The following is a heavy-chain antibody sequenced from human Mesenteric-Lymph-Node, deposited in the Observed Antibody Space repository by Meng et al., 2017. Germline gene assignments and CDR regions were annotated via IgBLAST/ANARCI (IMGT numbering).Heavy chain of an antibody. CDR1: GGSISSSNYY. CDR2: IYNSGST. Sequence: VHLQEPGPALVEPSQILTLTCTGSGGSISSSNYYWSGIRQPPGKGLEWSEHIYNSGSTYYNPSLKSRITISVDTSKNQFSLKLSSVTAADTAVYYGARGQKGYFDLWGRGTLVTVSS. V-gene: IGHV4-30-4*01. CDR3: ARGQKGYFDL. J-gene: IGHJ2*01.